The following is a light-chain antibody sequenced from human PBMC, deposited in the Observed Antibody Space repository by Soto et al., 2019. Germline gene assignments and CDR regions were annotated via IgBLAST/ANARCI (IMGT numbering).Light chain of an antibody. Sequence: EVVMTQSPATLSVSPGERATLSCRASQSVTAKMAWYQQNPGQAPRLLIYGASTRATGIPARFSGSGSGTDFTLTISSLQSEVFAGYYCQQRADSSTFVQGTRRENK. J-gene: IGKJ5*01. CDR2: GAS. CDR1: QSVTAK. V-gene: IGKV3-15*01. CDR3: QQRADSST.